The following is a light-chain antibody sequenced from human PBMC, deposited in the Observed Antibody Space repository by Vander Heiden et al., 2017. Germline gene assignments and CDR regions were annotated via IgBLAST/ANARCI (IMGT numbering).Light chain of an antibody. CDR2: GNS. Sequence: QSVLTQPPSVSGAPGQRVTISCTGSSSNIGAGYDVHWYQQLPGTAPKLLIYGNSNRPSGVPDRFSGSKSGTSASLAITGLQAEDEADYYCQSYDSSSWVFGGGTKLTAL. V-gene: IGLV1-40*01. CDR3: QSYDSSSWV. J-gene: IGLJ3*02. CDR1: SSNIGAGYD.